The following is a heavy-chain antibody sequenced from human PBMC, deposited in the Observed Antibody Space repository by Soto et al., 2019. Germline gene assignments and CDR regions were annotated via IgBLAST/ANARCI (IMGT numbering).Heavy chain of an antibody. CDR3: ARAEYRQPLVNYGMDV. CDR2: IIPIFGTA. CDR1: GVTFSSYA. V-gene: IGHV1-69*06. D-gene: IGHD6-13*01. Sequence: QVQLVQSGAEVKKPGSSVKVSCKASGVTFSSYAISWVRQAPGQGLEWMGGIIPIFGTANYAQKVQGRVTITADKSTSTAYMELSSLRSEATAVYYCARAEYRQPLVNYGMDVWGQGTTVTVSS. J-gene: IGHJ6*02.